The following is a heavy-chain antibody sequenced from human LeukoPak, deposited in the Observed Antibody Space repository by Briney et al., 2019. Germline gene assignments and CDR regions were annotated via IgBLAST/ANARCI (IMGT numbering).Heavy chain of an antibody. V-gene: IGHV3-30*03. J-gene: IGHJ4*02. Sequence: GGSLRLSCAASGFTFSSYGMHWVRQAPGKGLEWVAVISYDGSNKYYADSVKGRFTISRDNSKNTLYLQMNSLRAEDTAVYYCARDFMTGSSGWLVDYWGQGTLVTVSS. CDR3: ARDFMTGSSGWLVDY. CDR2: ISYDGSNK. D-gene: IGHD6-19*01. CDR1: GFTFSSYG.